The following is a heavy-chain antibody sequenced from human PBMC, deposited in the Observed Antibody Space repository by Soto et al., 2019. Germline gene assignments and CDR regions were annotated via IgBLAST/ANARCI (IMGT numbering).Heavy chain of an antibody. CDR1: GGTFSSYA. J-gene: IGHJ6*02. Sequence: QVQLVQSGAEVKKPGSSVKVSCKASGGTFSSYAISWVRQAPGQGLEWMGGIIPIFGTANYAQKFQGRVTITADESTSTAYMELRRLRSEDTAVYYCARGPTLYGSGSYSGMDVWGQGTTVTVSS. D-gene: IGHD3-10*01. CDR3: ARGPTLYGSGSYSGMDV. V-gene: IGHV1-69*01. CDR2: IIPIFGTA.